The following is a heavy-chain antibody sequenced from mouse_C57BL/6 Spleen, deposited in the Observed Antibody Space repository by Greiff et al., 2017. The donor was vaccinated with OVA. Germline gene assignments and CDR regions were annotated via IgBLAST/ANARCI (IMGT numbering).Heavy chain of an antibody. CDR3: ARRAMDY. CDR2: IYPGDGDT. J-gene: IGHJ4*01. V-gene: IGHV1-82*01. Sequence: QVQLQQSGPELVKPGASVKISCKASGYAFSSSWMNWVKQRPGKGLEWIGRIYPGDGDTNYNGKFKGKATLTADKSSSTAYMQLSSLTSGDSAVYFCARRAMDYWGQGTSVTVSS. CDR1: GYAFSSSW.